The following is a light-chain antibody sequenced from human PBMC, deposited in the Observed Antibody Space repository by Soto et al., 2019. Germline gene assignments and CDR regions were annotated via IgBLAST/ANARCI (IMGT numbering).Light chain of an antibody. V-gene: IGKV1-27*01. CDR2: HTS. Sequence: DIQMTQSPTSLSASVGDSVTITCRASQDISDRLAWYQQKPGKVPKLLIYHTSTLQSGVPSRFSGSGSGTDITLTISSLQAEDFATYHCQAYKTAPVTFGGGTKVE. CDR3: QAYKTAPVT. CDR1: QDISDR. J-gene: IGKJ4*01.